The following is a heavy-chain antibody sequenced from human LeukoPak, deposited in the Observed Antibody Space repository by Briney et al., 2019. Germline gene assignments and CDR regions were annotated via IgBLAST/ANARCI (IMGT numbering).Heavy chain of an antibody. Sequence: SETLSLTCSVSGGSIRSYYWSWIRQPPGRGLEWIGYIYYSGSTNYNPSLKSRVTISVDTSKNQFSLKLSSVTAADTAVYYCARDAAAGTLGFDPWGQGTLVAVSS. CDR1: GGSIRSYY. D-gene: IGHD6-13*01. V-gene: IGHV4-59*01. J-gene: IGHJ5*02. CDR2: IYYSGST. CDR3: ARDAAAGTLGFDP.